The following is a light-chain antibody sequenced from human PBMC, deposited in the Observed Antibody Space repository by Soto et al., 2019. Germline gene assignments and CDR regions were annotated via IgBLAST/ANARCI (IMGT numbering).Light chain of an antibody. CDR2: AAA. J-gene: IGKJ4*01. Sequence: IVMTQSPATLSVSPWERATLSCRASQSVSGSSLAWYQQKPGQAPRLLIYAAASRAAGVPDRFSGSGSGTDFTLTITRLGPEDFAVYFCQQYDTSPLTFGGGTKVDIK. V-gene: IGKV3-20*01. CDR3: QQYDTSPLT. CDR1: QSVSGSS.